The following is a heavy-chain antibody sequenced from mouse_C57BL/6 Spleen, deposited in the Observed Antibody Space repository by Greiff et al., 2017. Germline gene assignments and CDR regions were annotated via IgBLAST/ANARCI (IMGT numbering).Heavy chain of an antibody. CDR1: GYTFTDYY. Sequence: EVQLQQSGPELVKPGASVKISCKASGYTFTDYYMNWVKQSHGKSLEWIGDINPNNGGTSYNQKFKGKATLTVDKSSSTAYMELRSLTSEDSAVYYCARRRLRFSFDYWGQGTTLTVSS. CDR2: INPNNGGT. D-gene: IGHD3-2*02. J-gene: IGHJ2*01. CDR3: ARRRLRFSFDY. V-gene: IGHV1-26*01.